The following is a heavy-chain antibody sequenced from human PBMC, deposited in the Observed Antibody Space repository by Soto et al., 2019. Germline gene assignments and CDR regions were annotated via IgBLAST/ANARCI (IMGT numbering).Heavy chain of an antibody. J-gene: IGHJ4*02. V-gene: IGHV3-74*01. D-gene: IGHD6-6*01. CDR3: ARDGREYSRNVPPSDY. CDR1: GFTFSSYW. Sequence: PGGSLRLSCAASGFTFSSYWMHWVRQAPGKGLEWVSRINSDGSSKNYAESVKGRITISRDNAKNTLYLQMNRQRAEDTAVYYCARDGREYSRNVPPSDYWGQGTLVTVSS. CDR2: INSDGSSK.